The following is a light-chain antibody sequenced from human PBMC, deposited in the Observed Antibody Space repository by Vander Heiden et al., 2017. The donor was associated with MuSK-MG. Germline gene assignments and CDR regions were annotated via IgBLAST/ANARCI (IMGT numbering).Light chain of an antibody. CDR2: EVS. Sequence: QSALTQPPSVSGSPGQSVTVSCSGTSSDVGSYNRVSWYQQPPGTAPKLMIYEVSNRPSGVPDRFSGSKSGNTASLTISGLQAEDDGDYYCSSYTTSSTVVFGGGTKLTVL. V-gene: IGLV2-18*02. CDR3: SSYTTSSTVV. CDR1: SSDVGSYNR. J-gene: IGLJ2*01.